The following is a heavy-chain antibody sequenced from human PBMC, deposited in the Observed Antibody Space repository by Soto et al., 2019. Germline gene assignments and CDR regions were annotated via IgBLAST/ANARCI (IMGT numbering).Heavy chain of an antibody. CDR1: GFTFDDYA. Sequence: EVQLVESGGGLVQPGRSLRLSCAASGFTFDDYAMHWVRQAPGKGLEWVSGISWNSGSIGYADSVKGRFTISRDNAKNSLYLQMNRLRAEDTALYYCAKDTLAEGPYDFWSGYSHAFDIWGQGTMVTVSS. V-gene: IGHV3-9*01. CDR2: ISWNSGSI. D-gene: IGHD3-3*01. CDR3: AKDTLAEGPYDFWSGYSHAFDI. J-gene: IGHJ3*02.